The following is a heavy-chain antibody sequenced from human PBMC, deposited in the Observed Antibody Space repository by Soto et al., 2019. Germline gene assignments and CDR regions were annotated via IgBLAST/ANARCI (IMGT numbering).Heavy chain of an antibody. CDR2: INPSGGST. D-gene: IGHD2-2*01. Sequence: ASVKVSCKASGYTFTSYYMHWVRQAPGQGLEWMGIINPSGGSTSYAQKFQGRVTMTRDTSTSTVYMELSSLRSEDTAVYYCAREGGDIVVVPAAKRDYYYYYMDVWGKGTTVTVSS. V-gene: IGHV1-46*03. CDR1: GYTFTSYY. J-gene: IGHJ6*03. CDR3: AREGGDIVVVPAAKRDYYYYYMDV.